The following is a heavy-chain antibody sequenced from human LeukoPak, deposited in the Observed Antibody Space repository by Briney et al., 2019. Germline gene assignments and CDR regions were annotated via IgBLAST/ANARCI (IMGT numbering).Heavy chain of an antibody. CDR2: ISGSGGST. V-gene: IGHV3-23*01. J-gene: IGHJ4*02. Sequence: GGSLRLSCAASGFTFSSYAMSWVRQAPGKGLEWVSAISGSGGSTYYVDSVKGRFTISRDNSKNTLYLQMNSLRAEDTAVYYCAKDRDSSSWRYYFDYWGQGTLVTVSS. CDR3: AKDRDSSSWRYYFDY. D-gene: IGHD6-13*01. CDR1: GFTFSSYA.